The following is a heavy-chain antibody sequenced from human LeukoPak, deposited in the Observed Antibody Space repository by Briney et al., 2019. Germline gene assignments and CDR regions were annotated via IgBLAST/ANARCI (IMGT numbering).Heavy chain of an antibody. V-gene: IGHV1-69*13. CDR1: GGTFSSYA. CDR3: ARESPFRTSGSSHFDY. Sequence: SVKVSCKASGGTFSSYAISWVRQAPGQGLEWMGGIIPIFGTANYAQKFQGRVTITADESTSTAYMELSSLRSEDTAVYYCARESPFRTSGSSHFDYWGQGTLVTVSS. J-gene: IGHJ4*02. D-gene: IGHD1-26*01. CDR2: IIPIFGTA.